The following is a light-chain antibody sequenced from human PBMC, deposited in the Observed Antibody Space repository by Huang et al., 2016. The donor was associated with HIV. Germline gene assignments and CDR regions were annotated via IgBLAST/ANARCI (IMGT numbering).Light chain of an antibody. CDR1: QSANSAY. J-gene: IGKJ3*01. CDR3: QLFDSSPTVT. CDR2: GAS. Sequence: ELVLTQSPGTLSLSPGDRGLLSCRASQSANSAYLAWYQKKPGQAPRLLVYGASHRATGIPDRFSGRRSGADFTLTINRLEPEDFGVYYCQLFDSSPTVTFGPGTKVDMK. V-gene: IGKV3-20*01.